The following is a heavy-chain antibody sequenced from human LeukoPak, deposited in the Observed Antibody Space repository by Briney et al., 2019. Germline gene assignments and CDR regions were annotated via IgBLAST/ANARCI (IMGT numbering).Heavy chain of an antibody. J-gene: IGHJ4*02. CDR1: GFTFSSYA. CDR3: AIGFSTVTTTSFDY. CDR2: ISGSGGST. D-gene: IGHD4-17*01. V-gene: IGHV3-23*01. Sequence: GGSLRLPCAASGFTFSSYAMSWVRQAPGKGLEWVSTISGSGGSTYYADSVKGRFTISRDNSKNTLYLQMNSLRAEDTAVYYCAIGFSTVTTTSFDYWGQGTLVTVSS.